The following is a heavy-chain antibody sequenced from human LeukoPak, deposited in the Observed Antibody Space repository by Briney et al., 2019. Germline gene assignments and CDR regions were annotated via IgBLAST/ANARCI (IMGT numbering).Heavy chain of an antibody. V-gene: IGHV1-2*02. CDR3: AREEQHQRGRHFEY. Sequence: GASVKVSCKASGYTFTGHYIHWVRQGPGQGLEWMGWINPNSGTNYAQNFQGRVTMTRDTSISTAYMELSRLTSDDTAVYYCAREEQHQRGRHFEYWGQGTLVTVSS. J-gene: IGHJ4*02. D-gene: IGHD6-13*01. CDR1: GYTFTGHY. CDR2: INPNSGT.